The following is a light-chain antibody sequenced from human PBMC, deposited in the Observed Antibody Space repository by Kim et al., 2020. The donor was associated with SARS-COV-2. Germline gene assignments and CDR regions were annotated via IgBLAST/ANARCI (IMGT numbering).Light chain of an antibody. V-gene: IGKV1-39*01. CDR1: QSISDY. CDR2: AAS. CDR3: QQSYGTPYT. Sequence: SASVGDRVTITCRASQSISDYLNWYQQKPGKAPKLLIYAASSLQSGVPSRFSGSGSGTDFTLTISSLQSEDFASYFCQQSYGTPYTFGQGTKLEI. J-gene: IGKJ2*01.